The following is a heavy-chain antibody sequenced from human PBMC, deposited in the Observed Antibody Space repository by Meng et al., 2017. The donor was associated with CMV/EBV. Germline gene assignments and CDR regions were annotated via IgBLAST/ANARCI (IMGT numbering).Heavy chain of an antibody. CDR2: IYYSGST. J-gene: IGHJ5*02. D-gene: IGHD6-6*01. V-gene: IGHV4-61*01. Sequence: SETLSLTCTVSGGSVSRGSYYWSWIRQPPGKGLEWIGYIYYSGSTNYNPSLKSRVTISVDTSKNQFSLKLSSVTAADTAVYYCARDKLEYSSSFKVGWFDPWGQGTLVTVSS. CDR1: GGSVSRGSYY. CDR3: ARDKLEYSSSFKVGWFDP.